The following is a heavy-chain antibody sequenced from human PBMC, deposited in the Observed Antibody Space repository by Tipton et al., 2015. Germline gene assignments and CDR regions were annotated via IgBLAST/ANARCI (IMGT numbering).Heavy chain of an antibody. Sequence: GSLRLSCSASGFEFSSYRMSWVRQAPGKGLEWVAYINKDVAEKSYGDPVKGRFTISRDNAKKSLFLQMDSLRAEDTAVYYCARVTSFTYYFDFWGRGALVTVSS. D-gene: IGHD2-2*01. CDR3: ARVTSFTYYFDF. CDR1: GFEFSSYR. J-gene: IGHJ4*02. V-gene: IGHV3-7*01. CDR2: INKDVAEK.